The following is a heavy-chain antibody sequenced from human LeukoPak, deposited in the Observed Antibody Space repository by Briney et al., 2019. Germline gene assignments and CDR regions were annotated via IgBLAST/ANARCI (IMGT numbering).Heavy chain of an antibody. CDR2: LYYSGTT. V-gene: IGHV4-39*01. CDR3: ARSYCSSSTCYAVGAFDL. D-gene: IGHD2-2*01. CDR1: GGSISSRSYY. J-gene: IGHJ3*01. Sequence: SETLSLTCTVSGGSISSRSYYWGWIRQPPGKGLEWIGSLYYSGTTYYNPSLKSRVTISVDTSKNQVSLRLRSVTAADTAVYYCARSYCSSSTCYAVGAFDLWGQGTMVTVSS.